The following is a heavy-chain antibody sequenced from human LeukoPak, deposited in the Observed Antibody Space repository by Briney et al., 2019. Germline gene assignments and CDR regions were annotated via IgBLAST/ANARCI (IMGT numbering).Heavy chain of an antibody. Sequence: SETLSLTCTVSGGSISSYYWSWIRQPPGKGLEWIGYIYYSGGTNYNPSLKSRVTISVDTSKNQFSLKLSSVTAADTAVYYCARLKAVAVMEFYYYGMDVWGQGTTVTVSS. V-gene: IGHV4-59*08. CDR3: ARLKAVAVMEFYYYGMDV. J-gene: IGHJ6*02. CDR1: GGSISSYY. CDR2: IYYSGGT. D-gene: IGHD6-19*01.